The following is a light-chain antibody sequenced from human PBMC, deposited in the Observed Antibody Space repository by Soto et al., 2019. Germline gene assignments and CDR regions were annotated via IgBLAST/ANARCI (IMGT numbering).Light chain of an antibody. J-gene: IGKJ1*01. CDR1: ESISFY. CDR2: AAS. Sequence: DILLTQSPSSLSASVGDRVTITCRASESISFYLNWYQQKPGKPPKLLIYAASNLFSGVPSRFRASGHGTDFTLTISSLQREDFATYYCQQNYSTFGQGTKVEMK. V-gene: IGKV1-39*01. CDR3: QQNYST.